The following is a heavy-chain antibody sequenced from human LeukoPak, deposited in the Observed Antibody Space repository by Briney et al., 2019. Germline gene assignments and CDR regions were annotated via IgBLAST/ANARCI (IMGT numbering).Heavy chain of an antibody. Sequence: GRSLRLSCAASGFTFSSYAMHWVRQAPGKGLEWVAVISYDGSNKYYADSVKGRFTISRDNSKNALYLQMYSLRAEDTAVYYCARTWSGHFDYWGQGTLVTVSS. J-gene: IGHJ4*02. V-gene: IGHV3-30-3*01. CDR1: GFTFSSYA. CDR3: ARTWSGHFDY. CDR2: ISYDGSNK. D-gene: IGHD3-3*01.